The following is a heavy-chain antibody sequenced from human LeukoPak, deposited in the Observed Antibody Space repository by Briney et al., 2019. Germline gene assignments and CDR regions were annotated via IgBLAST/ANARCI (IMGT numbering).Heavy chain of an antibody. D-gene: IGHD6-19*01. J-gene: IGHJ4*02. CDR1: GFTFSSYS. CDR3: ARAQGIAVAGTVY. CDR2: ISSSSSYI. Sequence: GGSLRLSCAASGFTFSSYSMNWVRQAPGKGLEWVSSISSSSSYIYYADSVKGRFTISRDNAKNSLYPQMNSLRAEDTAVYYCARAQGIAVAGTVYWGQGTLVTVSS. V-gene: IGHV3-21*01.